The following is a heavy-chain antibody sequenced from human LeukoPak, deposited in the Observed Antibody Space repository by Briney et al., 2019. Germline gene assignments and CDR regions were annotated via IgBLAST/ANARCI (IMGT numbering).Heavy chain of an antibody. CDR2: IIPIFGTA. V-gene: IGHV1-69*13. CDR1: GGTFSSYA. D-gene: IGHD1-1*01. CDR3: ARRTGTLLDYYYYMDV. J-gene: IGHJ6*03. Sequence: SVKVSCKASGGTFSSYAISWVRQAPGQGLEWMGGIIPIFGTANYAQKFQGRVTITADESTSTAYMELSSLRSEDTAVYYCARRTGTLLDYYYYMDVWGKGTTVTVSS.